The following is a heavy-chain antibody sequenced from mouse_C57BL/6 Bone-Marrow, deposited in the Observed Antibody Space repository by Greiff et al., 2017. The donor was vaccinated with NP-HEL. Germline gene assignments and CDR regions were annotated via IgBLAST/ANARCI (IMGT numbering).Heavy chain of an antibody. CDR3: ARYPCDGSSSYYAMDD. D-gene: IGHD1-1*01. CDR1: GYSITSDY. J-gene: IGHJ4*01. V-gene: IGHV3-8*01. Sequence: EVKLVESGPGLAKPSPTLSLTCSVTGYSITSDYWNWIRKFPGNKLEYMGYISYSGSTYYNPSLKSRISITRDTSKNQYYLQLNSVTTEDTATYYCARYPCDGSSSYYAMDDWGKGTSVTVAS. CDR2: ISYSGST.